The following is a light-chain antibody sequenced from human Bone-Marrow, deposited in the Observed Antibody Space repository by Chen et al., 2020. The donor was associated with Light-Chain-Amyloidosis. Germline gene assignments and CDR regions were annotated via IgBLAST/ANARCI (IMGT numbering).Light chain of an antibody. Sequence: SYELTQPPSVSVSPGQTARLTCSGDDLPTKYAYWYQQKPGQAPVLGIHSDTERPSGISRRFSGSSSGTTATLTISRVQAEDEADYHCQSADSSGTYEVIFGGGTKLPVL. V-gene: IGLV3-25*03. CDR3: QSADSSGTYEVI. CDR1: DLPTKY. CDR2: SDT. J-gene: IGLJ2*01.